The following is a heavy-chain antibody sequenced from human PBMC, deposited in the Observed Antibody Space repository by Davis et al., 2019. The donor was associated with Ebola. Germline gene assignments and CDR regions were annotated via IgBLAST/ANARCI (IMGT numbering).Heavy chain of an antibody. CDR3: ARVERDAYTKGYFHY. CDR1: GGSISSGGYY. D-gene: IGHD5-24*01. J-gene: IGHJ4*02. Sequence: PSETLSLTCTVSGGSISSGGYYWSWIRQPPGKGLEWIGEINHSGSTNYNPSLKSRLTISVDTSKSQFSLNLSSVTTADTAVYYCARVERDAYTKGYFHYWGQGTLVTVSS. V-gene: IGHV4-61*08. CDR2: INHSGST.